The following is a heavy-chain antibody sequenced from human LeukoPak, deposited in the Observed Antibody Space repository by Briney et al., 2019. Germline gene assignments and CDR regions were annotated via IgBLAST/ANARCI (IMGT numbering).Heavy chain of an antibody. D-gene: IGHD2-2*02. V-gene: IGHV4-34*01. CDR1: GGSFSGYY. J-gene: IGHJ5*02. Sequence: PSETLSLTCAVYGGSFSGYYWSWIRQPPGMGLEWTGEINHSGSTNYNPSLKSRVTISVDTSKNQFSLKLSSVTAADTAVYYCARGRGNIVVVPAAIGVRSPRDNWFDLWGQGTLVTVSS. CDR3: ARGRGNIVVVPAAIGVRSPRDNWFDL. CDR2: INHSGST.